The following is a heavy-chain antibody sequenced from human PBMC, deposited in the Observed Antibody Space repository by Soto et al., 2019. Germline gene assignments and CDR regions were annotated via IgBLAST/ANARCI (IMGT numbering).Heavy chain of an antibody. CDR3: ARDFGDIVATISDY. D-gene: IGHD5-12*01. Sequence: GGSLRLSCAASGFTFSSYSMNWVRQAPGKGLEWVSYISSSSSTIYYTDSVKGRFTISRDNAKNSLYLQMNSLRAEDTAVYYCARDFGDIVATISDYWGQGTLVTVSS. V-gene: IGHV3-48*01. CDR2: ISSSSSTI. J-gene: IGHJ4*02. CDR1: GFTFSSYS.